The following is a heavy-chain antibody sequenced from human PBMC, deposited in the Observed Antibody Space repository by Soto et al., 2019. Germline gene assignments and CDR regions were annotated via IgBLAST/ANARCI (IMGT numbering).Heavy chain of an antibody. CDR2: ISGSGGST. CDR1: GFTFSSYA. CDR3: AKEGQTTVTTIYYYYMDV. D-gene: IGHD4-17*01. V-gene: IGHV3-23*01. Sequence: GGSLRLSCAASGFTFSSYAMSWVRQAPGKGLEWVSAISGSGGSTYYADSVKGRFTISRDNSKNTLYLQMNSLRAEDTAVYYCAKEGQTTVTTIYYYYMDVWGKGTTVTVSS. J-gene: IGHJ6*03.